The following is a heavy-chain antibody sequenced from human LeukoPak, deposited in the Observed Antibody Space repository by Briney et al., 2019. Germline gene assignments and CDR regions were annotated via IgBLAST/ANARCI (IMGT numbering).Heavy chain of an antibody. Sequence: SETLSLTCAVYGGSFSGCYWSWIRQPPGKGLEWIGEIDHSGFTIYNPSLKSRVAISEDTSKNQFSLKLSSVTAADTAVYYCARGPPRDYGTSGFYYNYWGQGTLVTVSS. CDR2: IDHSGFT. CDR1: GGSFSGCY. CDR3: ARGPPRDYGTSGFYYNY. J-gene: IGHJ4*02. V-gene: IGHV4-34*01. D-gene: IGHD3-22*01.